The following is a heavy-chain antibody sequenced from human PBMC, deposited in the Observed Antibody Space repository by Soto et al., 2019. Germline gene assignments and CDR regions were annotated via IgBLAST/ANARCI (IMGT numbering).Heavy chain of an antibody. D-gene: IGHD1-26*01. CDR2: INHSGST. Sequence: QVQLQQWGAGLLKPSETLSLTCAVYGGSFSGYYWSWIRQPPGKGLEWIGEINHSGSTNYNPSLKSRVTISVDTSKIQFSLKLSSVTAADTAVYYCAKMRGGSYYFYYYGMDVWGQGTTVTVSS. CDR3: AKMRGGSYYFYYYGMDV. CDR1: GGSFSGYY. V-gene: IGHV4-34*01. J-gene: IGHJ6*02.